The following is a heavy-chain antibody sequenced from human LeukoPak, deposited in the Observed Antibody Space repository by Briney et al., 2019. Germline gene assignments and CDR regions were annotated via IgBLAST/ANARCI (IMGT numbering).Heavy chain of an antibody. CDR1: GGSISSSNW. V-gene: IGHV4-4*02. D-gene: IGHD3-10*01. Sequence: SETLSLTCAVSGGSISSSNWWSWVRQPPGKGLEWIGEIYHSGSTNYNPSLKSRVTISVDKSKNQFSLKLSSVTAADTAVYYCASTPAFSRGAWFDPWGQGTLVTVSS. J-gene: IGHJ5*02. CDR3: ASTPAFSRGAWFDP. CDR2: IYHSGST.